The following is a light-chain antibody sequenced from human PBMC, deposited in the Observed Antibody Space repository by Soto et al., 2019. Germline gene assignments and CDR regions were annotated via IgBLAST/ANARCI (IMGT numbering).Light chain of an antibody. Sequence: QSVLTQPPSGSGAPGQRVTISCTGSSATIGAAYNVDWYQQLPGTAPKLLIYGNNNRPSGVPARFSGSKSGTSASLAIAVLQAEDEGDYYCQSYDSSLSGYVFGTGTKVTVL. V-gene: IGLV1-40*01. CDR2: GNN. CDR3: QSYDSSLSGYV. CDR1: SATIGAAYN. J-gene: IGLJ1*01.